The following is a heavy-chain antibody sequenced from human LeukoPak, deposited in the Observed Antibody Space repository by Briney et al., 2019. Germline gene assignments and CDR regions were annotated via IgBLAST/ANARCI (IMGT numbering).Heavy chain of an antibody. CDR3: ARDQDSGSYY. Sequence: ASVKVSRKASGGTSSSYAISWVRQAPGQGLEWMGRIIPILGIANYAQKFQGRVTITADKSTSTAYMELSSLRSEDTAVYYCARDQDSGSYYWGQGTLVTVSS. J-gene: IGHJ4*02. D-gene: IGHD1-26*01. CDR1: GGTSSSYA. V-gene: IGHV1-69*04. CDR2: IIPILGIA.